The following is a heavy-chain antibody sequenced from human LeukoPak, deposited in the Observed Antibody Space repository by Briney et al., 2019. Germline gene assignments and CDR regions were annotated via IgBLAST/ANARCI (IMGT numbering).Heavy chain of an antibody. CDR3: ARGLSPSGYGDYGAIDY. CDR1: GGSFSGYY. D-gene: IGHD4-17*01. CDR2: INHSGST. J-gene: IGHJ4*02. Sequence: ESSETLSLTCAVYGGSFSGYYWSWIRQPPGKGLEWIGEINHSGSTNYNPSLKSRVTISVDTSKNQFSLKLSSVTDADTAVYYCARGLSPSGYGDYGAIDYWGQGTLVTVSS. V-gene: IGHV4-34*01.